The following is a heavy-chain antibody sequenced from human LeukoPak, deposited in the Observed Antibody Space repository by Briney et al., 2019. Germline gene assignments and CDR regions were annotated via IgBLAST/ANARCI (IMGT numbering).Heavy chain of an antibody. CDR1: GFTFSSYG. D-gene: IGHD6-19*01. V-gene: IGHV3-33*01. CDR3: ARDPAVAGTKGYFDY. J-gene: IGHJ4*02. Sequence: GGSLRLSCAASGFTFSSYGMHGVRQAPGKGLEWVAVIWYDGSNKYYADSVKGRFTISRDNSKNTLYLQMNSLRAEDTAVYYCARDPAVAGTKGYFDYWGQGTLVTVSS. CDR2: IWYDGSNK.